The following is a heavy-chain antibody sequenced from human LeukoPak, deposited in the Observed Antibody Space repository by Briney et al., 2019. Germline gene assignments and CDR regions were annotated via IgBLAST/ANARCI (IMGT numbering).Heavy chain of an antibody. D-gene: IGHD6-13*01. CDR3: ARDLAGSFY. V-gene: IGHV3-33*01. Sequence: VQPGRSLRLSCAASGFTFSSYGMHWVRQAPGKGLEWVAVIWYDGSNKYYADSVKGRFTISRDNSKNTLYLQKNSLRAEDTAVYYCARDLAGSFYWGQGTLVTVSS. CDR1: GFTFSSYG. J-gene: IGHJ4*02. CDR2: IWYDGSNK.